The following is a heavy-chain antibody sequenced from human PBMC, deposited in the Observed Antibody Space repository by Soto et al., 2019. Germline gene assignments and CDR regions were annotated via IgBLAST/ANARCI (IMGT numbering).Heavy chain of an antibody. D-gene: IGHD3-22*01. V-gene: IGHV1-69*01. J-gene: IGHJ3*02. CDR2: IIPIFGTA. CDR3: ARGDYYDSSGYYDAFDI. CDR1: GGTFSSYA. Sequence: QVQLVQSGAEVKKPGSSVKVSCKASGGTFSSYAISWVRQAPGQGLEWMGGIIPIFGTANYAQKFQGRVTITADESTSTAYMELSRLRSEDTAVYYCARGDYYDSSGYYDAFDIWGQGTMVTVSS.